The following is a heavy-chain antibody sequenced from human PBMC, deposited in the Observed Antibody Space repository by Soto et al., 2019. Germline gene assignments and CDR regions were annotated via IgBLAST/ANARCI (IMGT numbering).Heavy chain of an antibody. Sequence: GGSLRLSCAASGFTFSSYAMHWVRQAPGKGLEWVAVISYDGSNKYYADSVKGRFTISRDNSKNALYLQMNSLRAEDTAVYYCAGGSITIFGVVILWGAFDIWGQGTMVTVSS. CDR1: GFTFSSYA. CDR3: AGGSITIFGVVILWGAFDI. J-gene: IGHJ3*02. CDR2: ISYDGSNK. V-gene: IGHV3-30-3*01. D-gene: IGHD3-3*01.